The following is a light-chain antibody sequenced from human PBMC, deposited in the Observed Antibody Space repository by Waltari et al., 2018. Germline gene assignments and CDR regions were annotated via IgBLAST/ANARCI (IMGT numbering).Light chain of an antibody. J-gene: IGKJ4*01. CDR2: KIS. CDR1: QSLVPSYGNTY. Sequence: DIVMTQIPLSSPVTLGQPASIPCSASQSLVPSYGNTYLSWLPQGPGQPPRLLIYKISNRLSGVPDRFSGSGAGTEFTLKISRVETEDVGVYFCMQATQFPLTFGGGTKVEIK. V-gene: IGKV2-24*01. CDR3: MQATQFPLT.